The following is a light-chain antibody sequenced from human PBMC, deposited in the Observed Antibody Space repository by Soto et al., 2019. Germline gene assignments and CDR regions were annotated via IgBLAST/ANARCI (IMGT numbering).Light chain of an antibody. J-gene: IGLJ2*01. CDR2: EVT. CDR3: SSYAGNDIVL. CDR1: TSDVGAYGY. Sequence: QSVLTQPPSASGSPGQSVTISCTGTTSDVGAYGYVSWYQQHPGKAPRLMIYEVTKRPSEVPDRFSGSRSGSTASLTVSGLQAEDGANYYCSSYAGNDIVLFGGGTQLTVL. V-gene: IGLV2-8*01.